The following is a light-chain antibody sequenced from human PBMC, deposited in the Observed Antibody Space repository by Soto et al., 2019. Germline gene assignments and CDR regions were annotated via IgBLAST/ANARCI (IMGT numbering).Light chain of an antibody. Sequence: QSVLTQPPSVSGAPGQRVTISCTGSSSNIGAGYDVHWYQQLPGTAPKLLIYGNSNRPSGVPDRFSGSKSGTSASLAITGLQAEDEADYYWQSCDSSLSGEVFGTGTKVTVL. CDR2: GNS. CDR1: SSNIGAGYD. CDR3: QSCDSSLSGEV. V-gene: IGLV1-40*01. J-gene: IGLJ1*01.